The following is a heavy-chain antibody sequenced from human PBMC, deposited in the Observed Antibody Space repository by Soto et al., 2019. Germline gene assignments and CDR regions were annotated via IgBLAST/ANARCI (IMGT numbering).Heavy chain of an antibody. Sequence: GALVKVSCKASGFTFTSSAVQWVRQARGQRLEWIGWIVVGSGNTNYAQKFQERVTITRDMSTSTAYMELSSLRSEDTAVYYCAAGGIVGATHFYYGMDVWGQGTTVTVSS. J-gene: IGHJ6*02. CDR2: IVVGSGNT. D-gene: IGHD1-26*01. CDR1: GFTFTSSA. CDR3: AAGGIVGATHFYYGMDV. V-gene: IGHV1-58*01.